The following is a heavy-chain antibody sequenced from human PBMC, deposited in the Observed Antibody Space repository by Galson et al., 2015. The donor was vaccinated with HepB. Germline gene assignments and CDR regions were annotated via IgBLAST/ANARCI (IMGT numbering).Heavy chain of an antibody. J-gene: IGHJ6*03. V-gene: IGHV4-39*07. CDR3: AREGFTNSGIYYYYMDV. D-gene: IGHD1-14*01. CDR1: GDSISSNTYC. Sequence: SETLSLTCTVSGDSISSNTYCWGWVRQPPGKGLEWVGSVYYSGTTYYNPSLERRVTVSLDTSKNQFSLKLASMTAADTAVYYCAREGFTNSGIYYYYMDVWGKGTTVTVSS. CDR2: VYYSGTT.